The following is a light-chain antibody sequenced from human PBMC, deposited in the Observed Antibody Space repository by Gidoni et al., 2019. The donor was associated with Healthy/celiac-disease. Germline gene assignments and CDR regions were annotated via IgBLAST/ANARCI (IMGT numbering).Light chain of an antibody. CDR2: GAS. V-gene: IGKV3-15*01. CDR1: QSVSSN. J-gene: IGKJ2*01. CDR3: QQYNNWPPYT. Sequence: EIVMMQFPATLSVSPGERATLSCRASQSVSSNLAWYQQKPGQAPRLLIYGASPRATGIPARFSGSGSGTEFTLTISSLQSEDFAVYYCQQYNNWPPYTFGQGTKLEIK.